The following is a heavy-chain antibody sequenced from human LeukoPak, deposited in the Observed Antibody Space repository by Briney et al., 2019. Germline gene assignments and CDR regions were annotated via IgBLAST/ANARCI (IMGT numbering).Heavy chain of an antibody. CDR1: GFTFSIYG. CDR3: ARRSSGYYFDY. J-gene: IGHJ4*02. CDR2: ISSSGSTT. Sequence: GGSLRLSCAASGFTFSIYGMNWVRQAPGKGLEWVSYISSSGSTTYYADSVKGRFTISRDNAKNSPYLQINSLRAEDTAVYYCARRSSGYYFDYWGQGTLVTVSS. D-gene: IGHD6-19*01. V-gene: IGHV3-48*04.